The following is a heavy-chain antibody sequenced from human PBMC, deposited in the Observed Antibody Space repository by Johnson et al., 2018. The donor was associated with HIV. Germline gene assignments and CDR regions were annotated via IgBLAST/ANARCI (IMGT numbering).Heavy chain of an antibody. CDR2: ISGSGGST. D-gene: IGHD5-12*01. Sequence: VQLVESGGGLVQPGRSLRLSCAASGFTFDDDALSWVRQVPGKGLEWVSAISGSGGSTYYADSVKGRFTISRDNSKNTLYLQMNSLRAEDTAVYYCARDLRYSGYEYAFDIWGHGTMVIVSA. CDR3: ARDLRYSGYEYAFDI. J-gene: IGHJ3*02. V-gene: IGHV3-23*04. CDR1: GFTFDDDA.